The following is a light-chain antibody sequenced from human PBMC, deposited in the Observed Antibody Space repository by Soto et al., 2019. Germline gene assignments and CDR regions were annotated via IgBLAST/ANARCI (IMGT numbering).Light chain of an antibody. CDR3: QQRSDWQYT. V-gene: IGKV3-11*01. J-gene: IGKJ2*01. Sequence: EVVLTQSPATLSLSPGERATLSCRASKRITSYLAWYQQKPGQAPRLLLYDATNRVAGVPARFSGSRSVTDFTRTISTLQPEDFAVYYCQQRSDWQYTFGQGTKVELK. CDR1: KRITSY. CDR2: DAT.